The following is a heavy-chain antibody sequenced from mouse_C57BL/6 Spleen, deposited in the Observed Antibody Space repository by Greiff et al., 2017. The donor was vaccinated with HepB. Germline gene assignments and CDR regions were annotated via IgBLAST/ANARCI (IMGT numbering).Heavy chain of an antibody. J-gene: IGHJ2*01. D-gene: IGHD1-1*01. CDR1: GYTFTSYG. CDR3: ARGNYG. CDR2: IYPRSGNT. Sequence: QVQLKQSGAELARPGASVKLSCTASGYTFTSYGISWVKQRTGQGLEWIGEIYPRSGNTYYNEKFKGKATLTADKSSSTAYMELRSLTSEDSAVYFCARGNYGWGQGTTLTVSS. V-gene: IGHV1-81*01.